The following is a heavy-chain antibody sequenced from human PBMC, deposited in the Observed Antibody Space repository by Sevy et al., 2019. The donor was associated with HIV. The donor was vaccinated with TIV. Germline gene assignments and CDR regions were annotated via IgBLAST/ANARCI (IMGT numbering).Heavy chain of an antibody. J-gene: IGHJ6*02. Sequence: GGSLRLSCAASGFTFSSYNMNWVRQPPGKGLEWVSSISSSSNYITYADSVKGRFTISRDNAKNSLYLEMNTLRAEDTGVYYCARVVAYCSGGTCFPGYYYGMDVWGQGTTVTVSS. V-gene: IGHV3-21*01. CDR1: GFTFSSYN. CDR2: ISSSSNYI. D-gene: IGHD2-15*01. CDR3: ARVVAYCSGGTCFPGYYYGMDV.